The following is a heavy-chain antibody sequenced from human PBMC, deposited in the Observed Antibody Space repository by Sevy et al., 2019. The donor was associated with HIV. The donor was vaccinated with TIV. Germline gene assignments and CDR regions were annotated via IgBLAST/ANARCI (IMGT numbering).Heavy chain of an antibody. Sequence: GGSLRLSCVASGFIFNSYAMSWVRQAPGKGLEWVSSISDSGGSTYYADSVKGRFTISRDNSNKMVDLEMNRLRGEDTAVYYCAKAYGSGSPPDYWGQGILVTVSS. CDR3: AKAYGSGSPPDY. CDR1: GFIFNSYA. J-gene: IGHJ4*02. V-gene: IGHV3-23*01. CDR2: ISDSGGST. D-gene: IGHD3-10*01.